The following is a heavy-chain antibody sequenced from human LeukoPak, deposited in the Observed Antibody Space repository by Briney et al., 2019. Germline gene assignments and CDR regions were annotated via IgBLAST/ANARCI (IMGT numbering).Heavy chain of an antibody. D-gene: IGHD3-22*01. CDR3: AKDIGLYYYDT. CDR2: ISGSGGIT. V-gene: IGHV3-23*01. Sequence: GGSLRLSCAASGFTFSSYAVSWVRQAPGKGLEWVSVISGSGGITYYADSVKGRFTISRDNSKNTLYLQMNSLRAEDTAVYYCAKDIGLYYYDTWGQGTLVTVSS. CDR1: GFTFSSYA. J-gene: IGHJ4*02.